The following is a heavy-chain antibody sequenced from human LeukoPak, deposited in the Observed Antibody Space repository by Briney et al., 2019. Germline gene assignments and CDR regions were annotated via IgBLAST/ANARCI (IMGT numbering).Heavy chain of an antibody. Sequence: GGSLRLSCAASGFTFSSYGMHWVRQAPGKGLEWVAFIRYDGSNKYYADSVKGRFTISRDNSKNTLYLQMNSLRAEDTAVYYCAKTTATTDWNYFDYWGQGTLVTVSS. V-gene: IGHV3-30*02. CDR2: IRYDGSNK. CDR3: AKTTATTDWNYFDY. CDR1: GFTFSSYG. J-gene: IGHJ4*02. D-gene: IGHD1-1*01.